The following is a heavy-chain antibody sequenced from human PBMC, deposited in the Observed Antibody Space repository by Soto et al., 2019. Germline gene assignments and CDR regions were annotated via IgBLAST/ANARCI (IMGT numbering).Heavy chain of an antibody. CDR3: ARRPNILNYYALDV. D-gene: IGHD3-9*01. Sequence: GGSLILSCIASGFTFCDYAMSWFRQAPGKGLEWVGFIRSKVYGDSDTRYSPSFKGLVTISADKSIDTAYLQWSSLKASDSAIYYCARRPNILNYYALDVWGQGTTVTVSS. CDR1: GFTFCDYA. CDR2: IRSKVYGDSDT. V-gene: IGHV3-49*01. J-gene: IGHJ6*02.